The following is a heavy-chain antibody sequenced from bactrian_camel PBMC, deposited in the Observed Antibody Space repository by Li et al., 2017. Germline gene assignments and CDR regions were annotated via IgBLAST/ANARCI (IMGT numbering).Heavy chain of an antibody. V-gene: IGHV3S53*01. D-gene: IGHD3*01. J-gene: IGHJ3*01. Sequence: HVQLVESGGGSVQAGGSLRLSCAASGVTYTSLCMAWFRQAPGKEREGVAFLDSDGTTIYAAAAKGRFTVSRDNAENTVTLQLNSLKPEDTGMYYCAVFVAPGNYLRCRGLLTDP. CDR1: GVTYTSLC. CDR2: LDSDGTT.